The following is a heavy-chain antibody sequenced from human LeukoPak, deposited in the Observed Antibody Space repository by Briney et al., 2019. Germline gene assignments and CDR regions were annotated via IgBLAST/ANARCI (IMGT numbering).Heavy chain of an antibody. CDR2: IYSGGST. CDR1: GFTVSSNY. V-gene: IGHV3-53*01. D-gene: IGHD6-19*01. Sequence: GGSLRLSCAASGFTVSSNYMSWVRQAPGKGLEGVSVIYSGGSTYYADSVKGRFTISRDNSKNTLYLQMNSLRAEDTAVYYCARGGYSSGWSLDIWGQGTMVTVSS. J-gene: IGHJ3*02. CDR3: ARGGYSSGWSLDI.